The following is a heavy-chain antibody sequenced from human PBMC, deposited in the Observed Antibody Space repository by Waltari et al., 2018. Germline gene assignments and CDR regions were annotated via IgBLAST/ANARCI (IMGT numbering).Heavy chain of an antibody. CDR1: GGSISGYY. J-gene: IGHJ5*02. Sequence: QVQLRESGPRLVKPSETLSLTCTVSGGSISGYYWSWIRQPPGKGLEWIGYIHYGGTTLYNHDLESRVTIAVDTAKDQFALRLRSVTATDTAVYYCARHDVVPVLRRGFDPWGQGTLVIVSS. V-gene: IGHV4-59*08. CDR2: IHYGGTT. D-gene: IGHD2-2*01. CDR3: ARHDVVPVLRRGFDP.